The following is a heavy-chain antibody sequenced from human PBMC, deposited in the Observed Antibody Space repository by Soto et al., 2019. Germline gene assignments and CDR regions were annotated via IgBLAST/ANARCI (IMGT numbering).Heavy chain of an antibody. Sequence: EAQLLESGGGLVQPGGSLRLSCAASGFTFSSYAMGWVRQAPGKGLEWASAISGSGGSTYYAASVKGRFTISRDNSKNTLYLQMNSVRAEDTAVYYCAKSHGDYVIGHHYWYFDLWGRGTLVTVSS. V-gene: IGHV3-23*01. CDR3: AKSHGDYVIGHHYWYFDL. CDR2: ISGSGGST. D-gene: IGHD4-17*01. J-gene: IGHJ2*01. CDR1: GFTFSSYA.